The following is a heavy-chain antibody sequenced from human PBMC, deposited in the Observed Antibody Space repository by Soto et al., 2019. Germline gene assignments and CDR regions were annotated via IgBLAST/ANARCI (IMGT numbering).Heavy chain of an antibody. Sequence: QVQLVQSGAEVKKPGASVKVSCKASGYTFTIYGISWVRQAPGQGLERMGWISAYNGNTNYAHKLQGRVTKTTATSTSLGYRELTTPRSGNTEVYFCATLGTSTTDSQYWGQGTLGTVSS. V-gene: IGHV1-18*01. J-gene: IGHJ4*02. CDR2: ISAYNGNT. D-gene: IGHD1-1*01. CDR3: ATLGTSTTDSQY. CDR1: GYTFTIYG.